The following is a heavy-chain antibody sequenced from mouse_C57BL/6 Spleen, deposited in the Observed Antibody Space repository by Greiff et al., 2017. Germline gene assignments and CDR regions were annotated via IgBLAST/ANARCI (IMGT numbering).Heavy chain of an antibody. D-gene: IGHD1-1*01. CDR3: ARDYYGSSYDWYFEG. J-gene: IGHJ1*03. CDR1: GFTFSDYG. V-gene: IGHV5-17*01. CDR2: ISSGSSTI. Sequence: EVKLVESGGGLVKPGGSLKLSCAASGFTFSDYGMHWVRQAPEKGLEWVAYISSGSSTIYYADTVKGRFTIARENAKNTLFLQMTSLRSEDTAMYYCARDYYGSSYDWYFEGWGTGTTVTVAS.